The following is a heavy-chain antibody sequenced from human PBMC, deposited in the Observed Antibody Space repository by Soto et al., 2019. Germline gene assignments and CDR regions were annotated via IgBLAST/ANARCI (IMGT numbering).Heavy chain of an antibody. Sequence: SVKVSCKASGGTFTDLGLHWVRQAPGQGLEWMGGIIPIFGTPNYAQKFQGSVIITADEFTSTAHMELSSLRSEDTAVYYCARGWDHYDSSGLLTWFDPWGQGTLVTVSS. D-gene: IGHD3-22*01. J-gene: IGHJ5*02. CDR2: IIPIFGTP. CDR3: ARGWDHYDSSGLLTWFDP. CDR1: GGTFTDLG. V-gene: IGHV1-69*13.